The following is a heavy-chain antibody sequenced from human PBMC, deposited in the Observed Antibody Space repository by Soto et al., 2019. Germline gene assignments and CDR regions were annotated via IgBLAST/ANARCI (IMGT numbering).Heavy chain of an antibody. V-gene: IGHV1-8*01. J-gene: IGHJ6*03. Sequence: QVQLVQSGSEGKEPGASMKISCQASGYTFTRYDITWVRQATGQGLEWMGWMNPQTGNTAYAEKFQGRVTMTRSTSINTAYMELSGLRSEDTAVYYCARLSEESSSSNYYYFSMAVWGKGSTVTVSS. D-gene: IGHD6-6*01. CDR2: MNPQTGNT. CDR1: GYTFTRYD. CDR3: ARLSEESSSSNYYYFSMAV.